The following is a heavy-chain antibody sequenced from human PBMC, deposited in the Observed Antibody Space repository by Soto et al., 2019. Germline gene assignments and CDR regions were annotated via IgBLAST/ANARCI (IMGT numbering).Heavy chain of an antibody. D-gene: IGHD3-22*01. CDR1: GFTFSSYA. CDR3: AANYYYDSSGRYFQH. Sequence: GGSLRLSCAASGFTFSSYAMNWVRQAPGKGLEWVSGISGSGGRIYYADSVKGRFTISRDNSKNTLYMQMNSLRAEDTAVYYCAANYYYDSSGRYFQHWGRGTLVTVSS. V-gene: IGHV3-23*01. J-gene: IGHJ1*01. CDR2: ISGSGGRI.